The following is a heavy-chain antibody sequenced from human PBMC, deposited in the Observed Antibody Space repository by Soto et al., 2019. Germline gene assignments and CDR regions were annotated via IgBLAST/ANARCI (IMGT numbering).Heavy chain of an antibody. V-gene: IGHV1-46*03. Sequence: QVQLVQSGAEVKKPGASVKVSCKASGYTFTSYYMHWVRQAPGQGLEWMGIINPSGGSTSYAQKFQGRVTMTRDTSTSTGYMELRSRRSEDTAVYYCARPRGTLTIDAFDLWGQGTMVTVSS. J-gene: IGHJ3*01. CDR1: GYTFTSYY. D-gene: IGHD1-1*01. CDR3: ARPRGTLTIDAFDL. CDR2: INPSGGST.